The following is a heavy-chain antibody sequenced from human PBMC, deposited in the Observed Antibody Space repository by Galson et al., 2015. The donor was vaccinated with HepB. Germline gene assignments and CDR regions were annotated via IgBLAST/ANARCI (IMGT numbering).Heavy chain of an antibody. CDR2: IYYSGST. V-gene: IGHV4-31*03. D-gene: IGHD4-17*01. CDR3: ARMVYGDAYYFDY. Sequence: TLSLTCTVSGGSISSGGYYWSWIRQHPGKGLEWIGYIYYSGSTYYNPSLKSRVTISVDTSKNQFSLKLNSVTAADTAVYYCARMVYGDAYYFDYWGQGTLVTVSS. J-gene: IGHJ4*02. CDR1: GGSISSGGYY.